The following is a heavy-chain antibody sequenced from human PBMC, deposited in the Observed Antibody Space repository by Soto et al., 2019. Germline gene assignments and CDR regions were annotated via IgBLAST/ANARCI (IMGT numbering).Heavy chain of an antibody. Sequence: SETLSLTCDVSGGSMRTYYWNWIRQPPGKGPEWIGYISYTGSTNYNPSLKSRITMSVDTSKNQFSLKLSSVTAADTAVYYCARALESYDAFAIWGRGTMVTVSS. D-gene: IGHD1-26*01. CDR3: ARALESYDAFAI. V-gene: IGHV4-59*01. J-gene: IGHJ3*02. CDR1: GGSMRTYY. CDR2: ISYTGST.